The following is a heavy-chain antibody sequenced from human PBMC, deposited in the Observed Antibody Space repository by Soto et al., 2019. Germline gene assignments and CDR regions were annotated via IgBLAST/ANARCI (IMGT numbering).Heavy chain of an antibody. CDR1: GYSFTRYG. CDR2: INAYNGNT. D-gene: IGHD3-16*01. Sequence: ASVKGSCKASGYSFTRYGIGWARQAPGQGLEWMGWINAYNGNTNYAQNLQGRLTLTTDTSTTTAYMELRSLRSNDTAIYYCAMVDVYVTPSPQDVWGHGTTVTVSS. V-gene: IGHV1-18*01. J-gene: IGHJ6*02. CDR3: AMVDVYVTPSPQDV.